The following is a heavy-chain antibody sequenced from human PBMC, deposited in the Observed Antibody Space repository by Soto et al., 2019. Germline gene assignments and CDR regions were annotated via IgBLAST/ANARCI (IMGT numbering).Heavy chain of an antibody. Sequence: QVQLVQSGAEVKKPGASVKVSCKASGYNFTSYGISWVRQAPGQGLEWMGWISTYNGNTNSAQKLQGRVTMTIDTSTSIAYMELRSLRSDDTAVYYCASDYSYGMFGYWGQGTLVTVSS. V-gene: IGHV1-18*01. CDR2: ISTYNGNT. CDR1: GYNFTSYG. CDR3: ASDYSYGMFGY. J-gene: IGHJ4*02. D-gene: IGHD5-18*01.